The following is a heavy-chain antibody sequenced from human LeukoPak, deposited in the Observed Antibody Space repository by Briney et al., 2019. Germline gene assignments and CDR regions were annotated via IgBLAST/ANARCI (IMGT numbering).Heavy chain of an antibody. J-gene: IGHJ4*02. CDR3: ARGGDYDYVWGGYKDY. D-gene: IGHD3-16*01. CDR2: ISSSSSTI. Sequence: GGSLRLSCAASGFTFSSYSMNWVRQAPGKGLEWVSYISSSSSTIYYADSVKGRFTISRDNAKNSLYLQMNSLRAEDTAVYYCARGGDYDYVWGGYKDYWGQGTLVTVSS. CDR1: GFTFSSYS. V-gene: IGHV3-48*01.